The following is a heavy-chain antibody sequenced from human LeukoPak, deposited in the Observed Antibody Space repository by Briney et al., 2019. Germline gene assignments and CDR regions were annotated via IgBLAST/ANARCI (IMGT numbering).Heavy chain of an antibody. D-gene: IGHD3-10*01. CDR1: GFTFSSYG. V-gene: IGHV3-30*03. Sequence: GGSLRLSCAASGFTFSSYGMHWVRQAPGKGLGWVAVISYDGSNKYYADSVKGRFTISRDNSKNTLYLQMNSLRAEDTAVYYSVGELLPYYGMDVWGQGTTVTVSS. CDR3: VGELLPYYGMDV. J-gene: IGHJ6*02. CDR2: ISYDGSNK.